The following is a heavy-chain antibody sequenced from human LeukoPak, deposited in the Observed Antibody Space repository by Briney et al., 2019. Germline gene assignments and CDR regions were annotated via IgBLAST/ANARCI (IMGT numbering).Heavy chain of an antibody. CDR2: TQYDGSSK. CDR3: AKDRGDHTYYYYFYMDV. V-gene: IGHV3-30*02. J-gene: IGHJ6*03. Sequence: GGSLRLSCAASGFTFDDFGMHWVRQAPGKGLEWVAFTQYDGSSKYYVDSVKGRFTISEDNSKNMVFLQMNSLRPEDTAVYYCAKDRGDHTYYYYFYMDVWGKGTTVTISS. CDR1: GFTFDDFG. D-gene: IGHD2-21*02.